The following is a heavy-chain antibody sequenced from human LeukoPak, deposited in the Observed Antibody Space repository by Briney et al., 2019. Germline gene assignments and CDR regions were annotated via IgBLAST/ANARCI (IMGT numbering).Heavy chain of an antibody. CDR2: IFHGETT. CDR3: ARVGSSWYWDDY. J-gene: IGHJ4*02. Sequence: SETLSLTCAVSDYSVTSAYYWGWIWQFPGKELEWIGSIFHGETTYYNPSLESRVTISVDPSKNQFSLRLTSVTAADTAVYYCARVGSSWYWDDYWGQGTWSPSPQ. V-gene: IGHV4-38-2*01. D-gene: IGHD6-13*01. CDR1: DYSVTSAYY.